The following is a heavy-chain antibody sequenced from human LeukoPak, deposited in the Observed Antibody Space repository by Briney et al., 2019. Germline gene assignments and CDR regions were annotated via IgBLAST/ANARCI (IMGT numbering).Heavy chain of an antibody. CDR1: GYTFTSYD. D-gene: IGHD5-18*01. Sequence: ASVKVSCKASGYTFTSYDINWVRQATGQGLEWMGWMNPNSGNTGYAQKFQGRVNITRNTSISTAYMELSSLRSEDTAVYYCARGSRGKRRYSSVYYYYMDVWGKGTTVTVSS. V-gene: IGHV1-8*03. J-gene: IGHJ6*03. CDR2: MNPNSGNT. CDR3: ARGSRGKRRYSSVYYYYMDV.